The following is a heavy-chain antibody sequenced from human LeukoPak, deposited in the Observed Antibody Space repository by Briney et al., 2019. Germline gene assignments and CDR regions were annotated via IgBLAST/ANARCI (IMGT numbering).Heavy chain of an antibody. CDR1: GGPFSGYY. D-gene: IGHD3-16*01. CDR2: INHSGST. CDR3: ARHYGP. V-gene: IGHV4-34*01. J-gene: IGHJ5*02. Sequence: SETLSLTCAVYGGPFSGYYWSWIRQPPGKGLEWIGEINHSGSTNYNPSLKSRVTISVDTSKNQFSLKLSSVTAADTAVYYCARHYGPWGQGTLVTVPS.